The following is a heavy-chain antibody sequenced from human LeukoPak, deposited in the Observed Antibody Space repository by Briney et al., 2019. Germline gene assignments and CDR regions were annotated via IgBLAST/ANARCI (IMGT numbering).Heavy chain of an antibody. Sequence: ASVKVSCKASGYIFTDYYMHWIRQAPGQGLEWMGVISPSGGSTTYAQKFQGRVTLTRDMSTSTDYLELSSLRSEDTAVYYCARGIVVVPAAMGYWGQGTLVTVSS. D-gene: IGHD2-2*01. CDR3: ARGIVVVPAAMGY. CDR2: ISPSGGST. CDR1: GYIFTDYY. V-gene: IGHV1-46*01. J-gene: IGHJ4*02.